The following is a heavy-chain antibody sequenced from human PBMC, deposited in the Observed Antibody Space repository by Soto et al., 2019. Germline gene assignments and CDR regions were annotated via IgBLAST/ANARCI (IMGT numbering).Heavy chain of an antibody. V-gene: IGHV1-46*01. Sequence: QVQLVQSGAEVKKPGASVKVSCKASGYTFTSYYMHWVRQAPGQGLEWMGIINPSSGSTNYAQKFQGRVSVTRDTSTSTVYMELSSLRSEDTAVYYCAREGLASTSNRRGGFDPWGQGTLVIVSS. CDR3: AREGLASTSNRRGGFDP. CDR1: GYTFTSYY. CDR2: INPSSGST. D-gene: IGHD2-2*01. J-gene: IGHJ5*02.